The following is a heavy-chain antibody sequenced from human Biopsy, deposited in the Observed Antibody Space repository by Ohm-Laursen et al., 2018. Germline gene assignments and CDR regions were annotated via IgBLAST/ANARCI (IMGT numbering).Heavy chain of an antibody. D-gene: IGHD3-9*01. CDR2: NIPILGTG. CDR3: ATKLTGYFHH. Sequence: VASVKVSCKASAYSFGDHRIHWVRQAPGQGLEWLGGNIPILGTGNYAQKFQDRVTVAADTSTSTATMELRSLRSDDTAVYYCATKLTGYFHHWGQGTLVIVSS. V-gene: IGHV1-69*06. J-gene: IGHJ1*01. CDR1: AYSFGDHR.